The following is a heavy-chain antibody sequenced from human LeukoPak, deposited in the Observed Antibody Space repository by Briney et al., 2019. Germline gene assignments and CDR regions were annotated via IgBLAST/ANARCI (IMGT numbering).Heavy chain of an antibody. Sequence: GGSLRLSCAASGFTFSSYAMSWVRQAPGKGLEWVSAISGSGGSTYYADSVKGRFTISRDNSKNTLYPQTNSLRAEDTAVYYCAKDEYEDSLTGYYMDYWGQGTLVTVSS. D-gene: IGHD3-9*01. J-gene: IGHJ4*02. CDR3: AKDEYEDSLTGYYMDY. V-gene: IGHV3-23*01. CDR1: GFTFSSYA. CDR2: ISGSGGST.